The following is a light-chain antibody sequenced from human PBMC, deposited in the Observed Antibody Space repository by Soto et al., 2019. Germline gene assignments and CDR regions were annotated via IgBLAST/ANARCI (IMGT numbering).Light chain of an antibody. Sequence: QAVVTQPPSVSGAPGQRVTISCTGSSSNIVAGYDVHWYQQLPGTAPKLLIYGNSNRPSGVPDRFSGSKSGTSASLAITGLQAEDEADYYCQSYDSSLSVYVVFGGGTQLTVL. CDR1: SSNIVAGYD. V-gene: IGLV1-40*01. CDR2: GNS. CDR3: QSYDSSLSVYVV. J-gene: IGLJ2*01.